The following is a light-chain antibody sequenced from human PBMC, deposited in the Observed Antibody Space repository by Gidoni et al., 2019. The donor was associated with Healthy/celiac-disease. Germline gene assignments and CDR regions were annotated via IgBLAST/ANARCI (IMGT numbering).Light chain of an antibody. Sequence: DIVMTQSPDSLAVYLGERATINCKSSQSVLYSSNNKNYLAWYQQKPGQPPKLLIYWDSTRESGVPDRFSGSGSGTDFTLTISSLQAEDVAVYYCQQYYSTPWTFVQGTKVEIK. J-gene: IGKJ1*01. V-gene: IGKV4-1*01. CDR1: QSVLYSSNNKNY. CDR2: WDS. CDR3: QQYYSTPWT.